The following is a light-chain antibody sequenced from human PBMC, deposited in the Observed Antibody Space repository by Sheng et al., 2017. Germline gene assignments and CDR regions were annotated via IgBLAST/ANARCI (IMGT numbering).Light chain of an antibody. CDR2: AAS. J-gene: IGKJ4*01. CDR3: QKYNSAPLT. CDR1: QGISNY. Sequence: DIQMTQSPSSLSASVGDRVTITCRASQGISNYLAWYQQKPGKVPKLLIYAASTLQSGVPSRFSGSGSRTDFTLTISSLQPEDVATYYCQKYNSAPLTFGRRDRRWRSN. V-gene: IGKV1-27*01.